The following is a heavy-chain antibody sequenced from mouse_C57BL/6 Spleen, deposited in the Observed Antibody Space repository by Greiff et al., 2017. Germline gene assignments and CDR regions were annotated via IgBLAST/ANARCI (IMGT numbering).Heavy chain of an antibody. CDR2: ISAGGSYT. V-gene: IGHV5-4*01. CDR3: SREGRLLLYFDV. Sequence: EVQVVQSGGGFVKPGGSLKLSCAASGFTFSSYAMTWVRQTPEQRLEWVATISAGGSYTYYPDNVKGRFTISRDNAKNNLYLQMSHLKSEDTAMYYCSREGRLLLYFDVWGTGTTVTVSS. J-gene: IGHJ1*03. CDR1: GFTFSSYA. D-gene: IGHD2-3*01.